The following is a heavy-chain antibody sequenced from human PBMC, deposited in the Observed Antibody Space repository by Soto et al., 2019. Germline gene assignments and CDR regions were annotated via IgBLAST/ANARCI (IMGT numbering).Heavy chain of an antibody. CDR1: GYMFVNYA. V-gene: IGHV1-46*01. CDR2: ISPRDGTT. CDR3: VRGGWTLDY. J-gene: IGHJ4*02. D-gene: IGHD6-19*01. Sequence: QVQLVQSGGEVKKSGASVKVSCKASGYMFVNYAVYWVRQAPGQGLEWVGIISPRDGTTIYALKFQGRVTMTRDTSTSTLYMEMNSMRYEDTAVYYCVRGGWTLDYWGQGTLVTVSS.